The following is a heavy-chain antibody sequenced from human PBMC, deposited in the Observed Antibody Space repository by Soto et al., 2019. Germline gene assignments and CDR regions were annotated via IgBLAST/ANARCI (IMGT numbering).Heavy chain of an antibody. CDR3: ARKPETGTTVPFDY. D-gene: IGHD1-1*01. CDR1: GFTFSSYG. J-gene: IGHJ4*02. CDR2: ISYDGTEK. Sequence: GGSLRLSCAASGFTFSSYGMHWVRQAPGKGLEWVAVISYDGTEKYHADSVKDRFTISRDNSKNTLYLQVNSLRAEDTAVYYCARKPETGTTVPFDYWGQGTLVTVS. V-gene: IGHV3-30*03.